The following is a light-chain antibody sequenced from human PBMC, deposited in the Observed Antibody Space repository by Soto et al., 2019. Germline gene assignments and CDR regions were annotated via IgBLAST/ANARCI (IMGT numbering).Light chain of an antibody. V-gene: IGLV2-11*01. CDR2: DVN. Sequence: QSALTQPRSVSGSPGQSATISCTGTSSDVGSYKYVSWYQQLPGKAPKLMIYDVNQRPSGVPDRFSGSRSGNTASLTISGLQAEDEADYYCCSYAGSFVVFGGGTKVTVL. CDR1: SSDVGSYKY. CDR3: CSYAGSFVV. J-gene: IGLJ2*01.